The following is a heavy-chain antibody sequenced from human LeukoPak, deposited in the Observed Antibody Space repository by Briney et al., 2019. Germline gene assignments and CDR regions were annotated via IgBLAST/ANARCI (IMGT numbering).Heavy chain of an antibody. CDR2: VHLSGAS. CDR3: ARESGAFSPFGF. J-gene: IGHJ4*02. V-gene: IGHV4-4*02. CDR1: GGSILSTNW. D-gene: IGHD1-26*01. Sequence: SGTLSLTCAVSGGSILSTNWWGWVRQPPGRGLEWIGEVHLSGASNYNPSLKSRVNMSIDKSRNQLSLELTSVTAADTAIYYCARESGAFSPFGFWGQGTLVTVSS.